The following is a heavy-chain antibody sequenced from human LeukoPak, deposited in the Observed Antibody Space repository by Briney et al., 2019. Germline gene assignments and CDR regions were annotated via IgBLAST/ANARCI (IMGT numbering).Heavy chain of an antibody. CDR3: ARGATLVGGVVAARRFPGPNMDV. D-gene: IGHD6-6*01. Sequence: SETLSLTCAVSGGSFSGYYWSWIRQPPGKGLEWIGEINHSGSTNYNPSLKSRVTISVDTSKNQFSLKLSSVTAADTAVYYCARGATLVGGVVAARRFPGPNMDVWGKGTTVTVSS. J-gene: IGHJ6*03. V-gene: IGHV4-34*01. CDR1: GGSFSGYY. CDR2: INHSGST.